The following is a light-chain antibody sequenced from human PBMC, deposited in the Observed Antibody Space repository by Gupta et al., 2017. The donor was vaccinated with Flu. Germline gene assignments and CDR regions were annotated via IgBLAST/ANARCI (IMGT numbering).Light chain of an antibody. CDR2: GAS. Sequence: EIVLTQSPGTLSLSPGERPTLSCRASQSVSSSYLAWYQQKPGQAPRLLIYGASSSATGIPDRFSGSGSGTNFTLTISRLEPEHFAVYYCLQYCSSRYTFGEGTKMEIK. J-gene: IGKJ2*01. CDR3: LQYCSSRYT. CDR1: QSVSSSY. V-gene: IGKV3-20*01.